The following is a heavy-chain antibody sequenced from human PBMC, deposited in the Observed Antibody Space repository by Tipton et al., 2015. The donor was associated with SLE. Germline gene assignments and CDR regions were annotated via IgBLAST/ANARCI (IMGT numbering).Heavy chain of an antibody. J-gene: IGHJ4*02. D-gene: IGHD5-18*01. CDR2: IHHRGST. CDR1: GYFITTGHY. V-gene: IGHV4-38-2*01. Sequence: TLSLTCDVSGYFITTGHYWGWIRQPPGKGLEWIGGIHHRGSTYYNPSLKSRVTISVDTSKNQFSLKLSSVTAADTAIYYCARRQRGYSYAPFDNWGQGTLVPVSS. CDR3: ARRQRGYSYAPFDN.